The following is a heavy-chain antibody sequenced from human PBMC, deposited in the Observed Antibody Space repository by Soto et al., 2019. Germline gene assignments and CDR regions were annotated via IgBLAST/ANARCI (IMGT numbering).Heavy chain of an antibody. V-gene: IGHV4-59*01. CDR3: ARVENDILTGYFFDY. D-gene: IGHD3-9*01. CDR1: GGSISSYY. J-gene: IGHJ4*02. CDR2: IYYSGST. Sequence: PSETLSLTCTVSGGSISSYYWSWIRQPPGKGLEWIGYIYYSGSTNYNPSLKSRVTISVDTSKNQFSLKLSSVTAADTAVYYCARVENDILTGYFFDYWGQGTLVTVSS.